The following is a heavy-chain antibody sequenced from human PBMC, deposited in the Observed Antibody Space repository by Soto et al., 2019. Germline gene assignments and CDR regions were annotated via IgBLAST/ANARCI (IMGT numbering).Heavy chain of an antibody. J-gene: IGHJ6*02. D-gene: IGHD6-19*01. CDR2: INPNSGGT. V-gene: IGHV1-2*02. CDR3: ARVLRLGSAVAGMDV. Sequence: ASVKVSFKASGYTFTSYYIHWVRQAPGQGLEWMGWINPNSGGTNYAQKFQGRVTINTAYMELSRLRSDDTAVYYCARVLRLGSAVAGMDVWGQGTTVTVSS. CDR1: GYTFTSYY.